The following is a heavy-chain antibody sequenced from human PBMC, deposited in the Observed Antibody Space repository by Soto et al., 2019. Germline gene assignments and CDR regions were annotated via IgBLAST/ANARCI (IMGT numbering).Heavy chain of an antibody. CDR1: GYTFTSYG. J-gene: IGHJ6*02. Sequence: ASVKVSCKASGYTFTSYGISWVRQAPGQGLEWMGWISAYNGNTNYAQKLQGRVTMTTDTSTSTAYMELRSLRSDDTAVYYCARENGGYYDFWSGYYYYYGMDVWGQGTTVTVSS. D-gene: IGHD3-3*01. CDR2: ISAYNGNT. V-gene: IGHV1-18*01. CDR3: ARENGGYYDFWSGYYYYYGMDV.